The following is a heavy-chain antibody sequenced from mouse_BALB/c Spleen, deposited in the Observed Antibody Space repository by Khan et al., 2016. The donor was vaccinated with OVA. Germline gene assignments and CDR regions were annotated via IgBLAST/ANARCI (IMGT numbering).Heavy chain of an antibody. CDR3: ARVYGWDFDY. D-gene: IGHD1-1*01. V-gene: IGHV3-2*02. CDR1: GYSITSDYA. CDR2: ISYSGNT. J-gene: IGHJ2*01. Sequence: EVQLVETGPGLVKPSQSLSLTCTVTGYSITSDYAWNWIRQFPGNKLEWMGFISYSGNTNYNPSLKSRASITRDTSKNQFFLHLNSVTTEDSATYCCARVYGWDFDYWGQGTTLTVSS.